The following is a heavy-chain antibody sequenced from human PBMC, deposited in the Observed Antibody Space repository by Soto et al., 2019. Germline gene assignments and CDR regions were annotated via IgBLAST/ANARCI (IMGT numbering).Heavy chain of an antibody. Sequence: GESLKISCKGSGYSFTSYWIGWVRQMPGKGLEWMGIIYPGDSDTRYSPSFQGQVTISADKSISTAYLQWRSLKASDTAMYYCARHLITFGGVIGDDAFDIWGQGTMVTVSS. D-gene: IGHD3-16*02. CDR2: IYPGDSDT. CDR1: GYSFTSYW. J-gene: IGHJ3*02. CDR3: ARHLITFGGVIGDDAFDI. V-gene: IGHV5-51*01.